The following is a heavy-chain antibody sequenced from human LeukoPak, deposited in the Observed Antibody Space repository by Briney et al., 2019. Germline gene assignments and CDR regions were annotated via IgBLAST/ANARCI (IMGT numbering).Heavy chain of an antibody. V-gene: IGHV1-69*13. CDR3: AGSNLGDWFAP. CDR1: GGTFISYA. CDR2: IIPIFGTA. D-gene: IGHD3-16*01. Sequence: SVTVSFKASGGTFISYAISWVRQAPGQGGEWMGGIIPIFGTANYAQKFQGRVTITADESTTTAYMELSSLTSEDTAVYYCAGSNLGDWFAPWGQGTLVTVSS. J-gene: IGHJ5*02.